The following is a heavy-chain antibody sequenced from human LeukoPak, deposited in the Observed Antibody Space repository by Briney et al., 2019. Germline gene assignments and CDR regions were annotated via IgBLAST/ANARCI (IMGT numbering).Heavy chain of an antibody. CDR2: IKGDGNT. CDR1: GFTFGSYW. CDR3: ARAPSEIGGYYPEYFRH. Sequence: GGSLRLSCAASGFTFGSYWMHWVRQAPGKGLVWVSRIKGDGNTSYADSVKGRFTISRDNAKDTVSLQMNSLRAEDTGVYYCARAPSEIGGYYPEYFRHWGQGTLVTVSS. D-gene: IGHD3-22*01. V-gene: IGHV3-74*01. J-gene: IGHJ1*01.